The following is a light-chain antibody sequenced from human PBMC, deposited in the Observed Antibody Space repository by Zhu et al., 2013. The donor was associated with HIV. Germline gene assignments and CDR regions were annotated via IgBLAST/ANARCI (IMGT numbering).Light chain of an antibody. CDR1: QNIFDY. J-gene: IGKJ1*01. Sequence: DIQMTQSPPSLSASVGDRVTITCRASQNIFDYLNWYQQTPGKAPRLLIYKTSSLESGVPSRFSGSGSGTEFTLTISSLQPDDFATYYCQQYNSYSPTFGQGTKVEI. V-gene: IGKV1-5*03. CDR2: KTS. CDR3: QQYNSYSPT.